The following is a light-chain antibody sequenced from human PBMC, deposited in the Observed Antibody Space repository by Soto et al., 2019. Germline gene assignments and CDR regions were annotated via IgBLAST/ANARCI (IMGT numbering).Light chain of an antibody. CDR1: SSDIGTYNL. Sequence: QSVLTQPASVSGSPVQSITISCTGTSSDIGTYNLVSWYQQHPRKAPKLMIYEVNKRPSGVSDRFSGSKSGNTASLTISGLQAEDEADYYCCSYAGSSTLYVFGTGTKVTVL. CDR3: CSYAGSSTLYV. CDR2: EVN. J-gene: IGLJ1*01. V-gene: IGLV2-23*02.